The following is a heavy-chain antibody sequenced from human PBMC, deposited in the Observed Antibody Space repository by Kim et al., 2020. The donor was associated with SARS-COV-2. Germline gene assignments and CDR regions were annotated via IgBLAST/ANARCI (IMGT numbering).Heavy chain of an antibody. CDR1: GDSLRSDY. D-gene: IGHD3-16*02. J-gene: IGHJ3*01. CDR2: MYSSGCT. Sequence: SETLSLTCLVSGDSLRSDYWSWIRQPPGKGLEWIGCMYSSGCTKYNPSLQNRVTMSVDKSTNRFFLKLTSVTAADTAVYYCARSFYHYSQGIDDAF. CDR3: ARSFYHYSQGIDDAF. V-gene: IGHV4-4*07.